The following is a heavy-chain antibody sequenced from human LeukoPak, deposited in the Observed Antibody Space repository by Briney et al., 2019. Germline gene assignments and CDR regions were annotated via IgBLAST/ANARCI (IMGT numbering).Heavy chain of an antibody. CDR1: GYTFASYG. CDR2: INTYNGNT. V-gene: IGHV1-18*01. J-gene: IGHJ6*02. Sequence: GASVKVSCKASGYTFASYGISWVRQAPGQGLEWMGWINTYNGNTNYAQKLQGRVTVTTDTSTSTAYMELRSLRSDDTAVYYCAREIPWGSGIYGMDVWGQGTTVTVSS. CDR3: AREIPWGSGIYGMDV. D-gene: IGHD3-10*01.